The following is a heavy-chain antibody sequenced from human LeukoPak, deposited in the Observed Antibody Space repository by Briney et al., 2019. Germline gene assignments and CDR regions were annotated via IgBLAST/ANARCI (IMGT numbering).Heavy chain of an antibody. CDR2: INHSGST. CDR3: ASTTPGDCSSTSCPFDI. CDR1: GGSFSGYY. D-gene: IGHD2-2*01. Sequence: PSETLSLTCAVYGGSFSGYYWSWLRQPPGKGLEWIGEINHSGSTNYNPSLKSRVTISVDTSKNQFSLKLSSVTAADTAVYYCASTTPGDCSSTSCPFDIWGQGTMVTVSS. V-gene: IGHV4-34*01. J-gene: IGHJ3*02.